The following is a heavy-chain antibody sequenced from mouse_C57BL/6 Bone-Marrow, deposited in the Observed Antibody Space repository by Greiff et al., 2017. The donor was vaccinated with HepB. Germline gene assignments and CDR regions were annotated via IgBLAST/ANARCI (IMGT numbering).Heavy chain of an antibody. V-gene: IGHV3-6*01. J-gene: IGHJ4*01. CDR1: GYSITSGYY. Sequence: EVKLMESGPGLVKPSQSLSLTCSVTGYSITSGYYWNWIRQFPGNKLEWMGYISYDGSNNYNPSLKNRISITRDTSKNQFFLKLNSVTTEDTATYYCARHYNYAMDYWGQGTSVTVSS. CDR2: ISYDGSN. CDR3: ARHYNYAMDY. D-gene: IGHD2-12*01.